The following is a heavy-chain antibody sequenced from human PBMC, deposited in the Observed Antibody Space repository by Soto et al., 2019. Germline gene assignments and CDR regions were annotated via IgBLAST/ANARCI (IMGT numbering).Heavy chain of an antibody. CDR1: GFTFNTYT. V-gene: IGHV3-21*01. CDR3: AREEVSRPNTYHGLDV. J-gene: IGHJ6*02. Sequence: EVQLVESGGGLVKPGGSLRLSCAASGFTFNTYTMNWVRQAPGKALEWVSSISSRSIYIYYADSVTGRLTISRDDARNSLYLQMNSLRAEDTAVYYCAREEVSRPNTYHGLDVWGQGTTVTVSS. CDR2: ISSRSIYI.